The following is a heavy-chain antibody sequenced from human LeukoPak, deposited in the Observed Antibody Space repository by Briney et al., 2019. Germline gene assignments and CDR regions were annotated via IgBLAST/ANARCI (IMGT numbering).Heavy chain of an antibody. D-gene: IGHD3-3*01. CDR3: ATLGSFYDFWSGYFDY. Sequence: GASVKVSCKASGYTFTGYYMHWVRQAPGQGLEWMGWINPNSGGTNYAQKFQGRVTMTRDTSISTAYMELSRLRSDDTAVYYCATLGSFYDFWSGYFDYWGQGTLVTVSS. V-gene: IGHV1-2*02. CDR1: GYTFTGYY. J-gene: IGHJ4*02. CDR2: INPNSGGT.